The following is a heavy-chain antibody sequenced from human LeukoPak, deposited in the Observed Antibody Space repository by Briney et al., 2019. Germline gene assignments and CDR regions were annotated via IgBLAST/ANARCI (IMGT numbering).Heavy chain of an antibody. D-gene: IGHD2/OR15-2a*01. Sequence: GGSLRLSCAASGFSFSSYWMHWVRQAPGKGLVWVARISPDGSSALSADSVRGRFTISRDNTDNTLYLQLNSLRAEDTAVYYCARVSFCPRCHFDYWGQGTLVTVSS. V-gene: IGHV3-74*03. CDR1: GFSFSSYW. CDR3: ARVSFCPRCHFDY. J-gene: IGHJ4*02. CDR2: ISPDGSSA.